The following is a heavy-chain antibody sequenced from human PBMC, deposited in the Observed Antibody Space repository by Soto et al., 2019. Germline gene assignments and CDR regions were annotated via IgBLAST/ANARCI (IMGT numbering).Heavy chain of an antibody. J-gene: IGHJ6*02. CDR1: GGTFSSYA. CDR2: IIPIFGTA. V-gene: IGHV1-69*13. D-gene: IGHD1-20*01. Sequence: SVKVSCKASGGTFSSYAISWVRQPPGQGLEWMGGIIPIFGTANYAHKLQGRVMITADESTSTAYMELSSLRSEDTAVYYCARASRYSWNPLYFYGMDVWGQGTTVTVSS. CDR3: ARASRYSWNPLYFYGMDV.